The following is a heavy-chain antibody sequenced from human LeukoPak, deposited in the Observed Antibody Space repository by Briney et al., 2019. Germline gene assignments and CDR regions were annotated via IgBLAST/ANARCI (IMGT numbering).Heavy chain of an antibody. CDR3: ARLAFCTNAVCFSNYYYSMDV. Sequence: GESLKISCKGSGYSFTSYWIGWVRQMPGKGLEWMGIIYPDDSDTKYSPSFQGQVTISADKSISTAYLQWSSLRASDTAMYYCARLAFCTNAVCFSNYYYSMDVWGRGTTVTVSS. CDR2: IYPDDSDT. CDR1: GYSFTSYW. V-gene: IGHV5-51*01. D-gene: IGHD2-8*01. J-gene: IGHJ6*03.